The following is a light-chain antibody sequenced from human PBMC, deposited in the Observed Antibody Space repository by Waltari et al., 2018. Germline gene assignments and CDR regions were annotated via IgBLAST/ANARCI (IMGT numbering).Light chain of an antibody. Sequence: ILLTQSPGTLSLSPGERATLSCRASQSVTSALAWYQQKPGQAPRLLIYGASNRATGIPDRFSGSGSGTDFSLTISRLEPEDFAVYYCQHYVRLPATFGQGTKVEIK. J-gene: IGKJ1*01. CDR3: QHYVRLPAT. V-gene: IGKV3-20*01. CDR1: QSVTSAL. CDR2: GAS.